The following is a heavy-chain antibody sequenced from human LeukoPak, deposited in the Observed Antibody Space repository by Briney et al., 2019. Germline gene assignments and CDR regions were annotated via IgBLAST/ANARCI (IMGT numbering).Heavy chain of an antibody. CDR2: IIPMFGTA. V-gene: IGHV1-69*06. D-gene: IGHD6-13*01. J-gene: IGHJ4*02. CDR1: GYTFTSYG. CDR3: ARDEVTKYSSSWYNFSFPF. Sequence: VASVKVSCKASGYTFTSYGISWVRQAPGQGLEWMGGIIPMFGTANYAQKFQGRVTITADKSTSTAYMELSSLRSEDTAVYYCARDEVTKYSSSWYNFSFPFWGQGTLVTVSS.